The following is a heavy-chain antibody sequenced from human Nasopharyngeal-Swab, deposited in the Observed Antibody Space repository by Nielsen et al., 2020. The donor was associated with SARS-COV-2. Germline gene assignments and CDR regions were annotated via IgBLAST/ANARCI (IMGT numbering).Heavy chain of an antibody. V-gene: IGHV3-21*04. CDR2: ISSSSSYI. CDR3: ARDLGYGSLHVDY. Sequence: GGSLTLSCAASGFTFSSYSMNWVRHAPGKGLEWVSSISSSSSYIYYADSVKGRFTISRDNAKNSLYLQMNSLRAEDTAVYYCARDLGYGSLHVDYWGQGTLVTVSS. J-gene: IGHJ4*02. D-gene: IGHD2-15*01. CDR1: GFTFSSYS.